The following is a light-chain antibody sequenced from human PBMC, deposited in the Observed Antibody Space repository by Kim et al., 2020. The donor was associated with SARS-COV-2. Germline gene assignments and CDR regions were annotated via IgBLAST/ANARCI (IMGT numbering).Light chain of an antibody. Sequence: DIQMTQSPSSLSESLGDRVTITCRASQAITNYLNWYQQKPGKAPKLLIYDASKLETGVPSRFSGSGSGTDFTLTITSLQPEDIATDYCQQYDNVPPTFGQGTRLEIK. CDR1: QAITNY. V-gene: IGKV1-33*01. CDR2: DAS. CDR3: QQYDNVPPT. J-gene: IGKJ5*01.